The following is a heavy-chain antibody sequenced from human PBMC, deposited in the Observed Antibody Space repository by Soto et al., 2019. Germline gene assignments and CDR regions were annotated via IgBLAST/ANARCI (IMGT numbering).Heavy chain of an antibody. CDR2: IYSSGST. CDR3: ARDRGNGDTHWFYYFDV. J-gene: IGHJ6*03. V-gene: IGHV3-66*01. D-gene: IGHD2-21*01. Sequence: EVQLVESGGGLVQPGGSLRLSCAASGFTVSSNYMSWVRQAPGKGLEWVSVIYSSGSTYYAGSVKGRFTISRDNSKNTLYLRMNSLRAEDTAVYYWARDRGNGDTHWFYYFDVWGKGTTVTVSS. CDR1: GFTVSSNY.